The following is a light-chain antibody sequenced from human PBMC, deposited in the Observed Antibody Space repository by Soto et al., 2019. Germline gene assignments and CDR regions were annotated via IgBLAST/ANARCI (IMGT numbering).Light chain of an antibody. J-gene: IGLJ1*01. Sequence: QSALTQPPSASGSPGQSVTISCTGTSSDVGGYKYVSWYQQHPGKAPKLMIFEVNKRPSGVPDRFSGSTSCNPASLTVSGLQAEDEADYYRRSYAGINKLGVFGHGNKLTLL. CDR3: RSYAGINKLGV. CDR1: SSDVGGYKY. V-gene: IGLV2-8*01. CDR2: EVN.